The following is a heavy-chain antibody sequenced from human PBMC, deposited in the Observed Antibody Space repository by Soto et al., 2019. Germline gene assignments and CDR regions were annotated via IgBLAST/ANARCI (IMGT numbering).Heavy chain of an antibody. V-gene: IGHV1-24*01. J-gene: IGHJ3*02. CDR2: FDPEDGET. Sequence: ASVKVSCKVSGYTLTELSMHWVRQAPGKGLEWMGGFDPEDGETIYAQKFQGRVTMTEDTSTDTAYMELSSLRSEGTAVYYCATDVDLLADAFDIWGQGAMVTVSS. CDR3: ATDVDLLADAFDI. D-gene: IGHD5-12*01. CDR1: GYTLTELS.